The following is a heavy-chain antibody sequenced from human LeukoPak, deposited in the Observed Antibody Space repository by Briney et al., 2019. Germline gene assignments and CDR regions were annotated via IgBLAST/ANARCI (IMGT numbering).Heavy chain of an antibody. CDR2: ISSSGSTI. J-gene: IGHJ5*02. Sequence: PGGSLRLSCAASGFTFSDYYMSWIRQAPGKGLEWVSYISSSGSTIYYADSVKGRFTISRDNAKNSLYLQMNSLRAEDTAVYYCARPPLAVDSWFDPWGQGTLVTVSS. V-gene: IGHV3-11*04. CDR1: GFTFSDYY. D-gene: IGHD4-23*01. CDR3: ARPPLAVDSWFDP.